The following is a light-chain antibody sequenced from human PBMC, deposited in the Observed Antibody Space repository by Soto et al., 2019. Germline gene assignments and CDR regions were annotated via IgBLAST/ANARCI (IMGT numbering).Light chain of an antibody. CDR3: QQYGSSLLFT. J-gene: IGKJ3*01. CDR1: QSVSSSY. V-gene: IGKV3-20*01. CDR2: GAS. Sequence: EIVLTQSPGTLSLSPGERATLSCRACQSVSSSYLAWYQQKPGQAPRLLIYGASSRATGIPDRFSGSGSGTDFTLTTSRLEPEDFAVYYCQQYGSSLLFTFGPGTKVDIK.